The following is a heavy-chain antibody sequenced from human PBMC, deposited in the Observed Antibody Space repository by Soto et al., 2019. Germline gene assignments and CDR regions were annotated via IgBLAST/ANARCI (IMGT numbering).Heavy chain of an antibody. D-gene: IGHD3-10*01. J-gene: IGHJ4*01. CDR3: ARQLPRSGELFHFDN. CDR2: IYYSGST. Sequence: SETLSLTCTVSGGSINSSSYYWGWIRQPPGKGLEWIGSIYYSGSTYYNPSLKSRVTISVDTSKNQFSLTLSSVTAADTAVYYCARQLPRSGELFHFDNWDQETLVTVSS. CDR1: GGSINSSSYY. V-gene: IGHV4-39*01.